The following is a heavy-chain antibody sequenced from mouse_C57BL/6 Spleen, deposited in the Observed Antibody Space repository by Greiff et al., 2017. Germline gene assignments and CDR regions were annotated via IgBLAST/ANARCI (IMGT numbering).Heavy chain of an antibody. CDR2: ISYDGSN. CDR1: GYSITSGYY. D-gene: IGHD2-4*01. V-gene: IGHV3-6*01. Sequence: VQLQQSGPGLVKPSQSLSLTCSVTGYSITSGYYWNWIRQFPGNKLEWMGYISYDGSNNYNPSLKNRISITRDTSKNQFFLKLNSVTTEDTATYYCARGDYDYYCDYWGQGTTLTVSS. CDR3: ARGDYDYYCDY. J-gene: IGHJ2*01.